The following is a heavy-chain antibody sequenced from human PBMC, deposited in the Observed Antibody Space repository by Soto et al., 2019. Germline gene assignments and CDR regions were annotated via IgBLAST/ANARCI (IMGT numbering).Heavy chain of an antibody. J-gene: IGHJ4*02. V-gene: IGHV4-59*01. CDR2: IYYSGSA. CDR3: ARTRTDYQDY. Sequence: SETLSLTCAVSGASISSFYWSWIRQPPGKGLEWIGYIYYSGSATYNTSLKSRVTISVDTSKNQFSLRLSSVTAADTAVYYCARTRTDYQDYWGQGTLVTVSS. CDR1: GASISSFY. D-gene: IGHD4-17*01.